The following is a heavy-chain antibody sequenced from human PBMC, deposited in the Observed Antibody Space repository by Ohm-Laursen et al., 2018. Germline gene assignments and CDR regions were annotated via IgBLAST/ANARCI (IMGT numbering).Heavy chain of an antibody. CDR2: VNEDAGEK. D-gene: IGHD5-12*01. V-gene: IGHV3-7*01. CDR1: GFTFSTYC. Sequence: SLRLSCTASGFTFSTYCMFWVRQAPGKGLEWVASVNEDAGEKYYVDSVKGRFTISRDNAKNSLYPQMNSLRAEDTAVYYCAKTWLFRGYDYYFDYWGQGTLVTVSS. J-gene: IGHJ4*02. CDR3: AKTWLFRGYDYYFDY.